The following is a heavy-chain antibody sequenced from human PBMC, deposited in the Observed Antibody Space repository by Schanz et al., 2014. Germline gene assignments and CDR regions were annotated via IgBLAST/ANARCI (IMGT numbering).Heavy chain of an antibody. Sequence: QVQLVESGGGVVQPGRSLRLSCAASGFTFSSYGMHWVRQAPGKGLEWVSAMNESHSTIYYADSVRGRFTISRDNAENTLFLQMNSLRAEDTAVYYCAKDRSWDYDSSGYFDYWGQGTLVTVSS. CDR3: AKDRSWDYDSSGYFDY. CDR1: GFTFSSYG. CDR2: MNESHSTI. J-gene: IGHJ4*02. V-gene: IGHV3-NL1*01. D-gene: IGHD3-22*01.